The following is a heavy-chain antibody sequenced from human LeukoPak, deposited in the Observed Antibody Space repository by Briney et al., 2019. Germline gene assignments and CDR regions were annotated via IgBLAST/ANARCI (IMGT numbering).Heavy chain of an antibody. CDR1: GGSFSGYY. D-gene: IGHD5-18*01. J-gene: IGHJ4*02. CDR3: ARTDTAMGSLDY. Sequence: PSETLSLTCAVYGGSFSGYYWSWIRQPPGKGLEWIGEINHSGSTNYNPSLKSRVTISVDTSKNQFSLKLSSVTAADTAVYYCARTDTAMGSLDYWGQGTLVTVSS. V-gene: IGHV4-34*01. CDR2: INHSGST.